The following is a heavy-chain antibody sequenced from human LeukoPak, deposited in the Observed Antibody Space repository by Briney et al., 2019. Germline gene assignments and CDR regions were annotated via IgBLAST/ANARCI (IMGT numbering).Heavy chain of an antibody. V-gene: IGHV4-59*08. J-gene: IGHJ4*02. D-gene: IGHD2-2*01. CDR2: IYYSGST. CDR3: ARGKVPAAMRTSFDY. Sequence: SETLSLTCTVSGGSISDNYWSWIRQPPGKGLEWIGYIYYSGSTDYNPSLKSRVTISVDTSKNQFSLKLSSVTASDTAVYYCARGKVPAAMRTSFDYWGQGTLVTVSP. CDR1: GGSISDNY.